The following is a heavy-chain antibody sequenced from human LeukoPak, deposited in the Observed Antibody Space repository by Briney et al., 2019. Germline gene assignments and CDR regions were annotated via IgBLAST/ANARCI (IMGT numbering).Heavy chain of an antibody. CDR2: ISGSGDST. Sequence: GGSLRLSCAASGFTVRSNYMSWVRQAPGKGLEWVSSISGSGDSTYYADSVKGRFTISRDNSKNTLYLQMNSLRAEDTAVYYCAKTAGIAAAADFDYWGQGTLVTVSS. CDR1: GFTVRSNY. J-gene: IGHJ4*02. V-gene: IGHV3-23*01. CDR3: AKTAGIAAAADFDY. D-gene: IGHD6-13*01.